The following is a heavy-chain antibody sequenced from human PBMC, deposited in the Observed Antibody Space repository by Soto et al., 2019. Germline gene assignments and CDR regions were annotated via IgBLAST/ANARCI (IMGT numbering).Heavy chain of an antibody. Sequence: ASVKVSCKASGYTFTSYAMHWVRQAPGQRLEWMGWINAGNGNTKYSQKFQGRVTVTRDTSASTAYMELSSLRSEDTAVYYCARSGGSGSTLAFWGQGTLVTVSS. V-gene: IGHV1-3*01. CDR2: INAGNGNT. CDR3: ARSGGSGSTLAF. CDR1: GYTFTSYA. D-gene: IGHD6-19*01. J-gene: IGHJ4*02.